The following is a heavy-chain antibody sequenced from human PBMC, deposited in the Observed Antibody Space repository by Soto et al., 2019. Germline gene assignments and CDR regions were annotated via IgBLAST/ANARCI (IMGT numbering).Heavy chain of an antibody. CDR1: GFTFTTNA. CDR2: IGGTGHTT. D-gene: IGHD3-22*01. Sequence: PGGSLRLSCAASGFTFTTNAMSWARQAPGKGLEWVSGIGGTGHTTYYADSVKGRFTISRDNSKSTVYLQMSSLRAEDTAVYYCVKSFYDGTGHYYFFNYWGQGTLVTVSS. J-gene: IGHJ4*02. V-gene: IGHV3-23*01. CDR3: VKSFYDGTGHYYFFNY.